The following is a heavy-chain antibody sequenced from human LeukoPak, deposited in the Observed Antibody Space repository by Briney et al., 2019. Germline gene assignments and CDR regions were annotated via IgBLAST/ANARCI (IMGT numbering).Heavy chain of an antibody. V-gene: IGHV1-69*01. J-gene: IGHJ4*02. Sequence: SVKVSCKASGGTFSSYAISWVRQAPGQGLEWMGGIIPIFGTANYAQKFQGRVTITADESTSTVYMELSSLRSEDTAVYYCARVSGYSELTDYWGQGTLVTVSS. D-gene: IGHD5-18*01. CDR2: IIPIFGTA. CDR3: ARVSGYSELTDY. CDR1: GGTFSSYA.